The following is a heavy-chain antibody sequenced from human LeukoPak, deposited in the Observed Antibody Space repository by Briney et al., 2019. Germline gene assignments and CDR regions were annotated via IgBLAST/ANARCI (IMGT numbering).Heavy chain of an antibody. D-gene: IGHD5-12*01. Sequence: SGPTLVNLTQTLTLTCTFSGFSLSTSAVGAGWIRQPPGKALEWLALIYWDDDKRYSPSLKRRLTITKDTSKNQVVLTMTNTGPVDTATYYCAHRLRESNAFDIWGQGTMVTVSS. CDR1: GFSLSTSAVG. CDR2: IYWDDDK. V-gene: IGHV2-5*02. J-gene: IGHJ3*02. CDR3: AHRLRESNAFDI.